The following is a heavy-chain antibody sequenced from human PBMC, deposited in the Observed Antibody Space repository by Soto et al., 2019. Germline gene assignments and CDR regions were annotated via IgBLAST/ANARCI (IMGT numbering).Heavy chain of an antibody. CDR1: GGSISSSNW. CDR2: IYHSVST. V-gene: IGHV4-4*02. J-gene: IGHJ5*02. CDR3: ARADYGSGSYYSLNWFDP. Sequence: PSETLSLTCAVSGGSISSSNWWSWVRQPPGKGLEWIEEIYHSVSTNYHPSLKSRITISVDKSKNHFSLKLSSVTAADTAVYYCARADYGSGSYYSLNWFDPWGQGTLVTVSS. D-gene: IGHD3-10*01.